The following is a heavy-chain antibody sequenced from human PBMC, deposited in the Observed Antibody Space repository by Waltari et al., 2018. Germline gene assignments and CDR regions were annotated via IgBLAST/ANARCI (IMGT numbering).Heavy chain of an antibody. CDR2: VRNSGRT. CDR3: ARDRGRGLYLDS. D-gene: IGHD2-15*01. CDR1: GDSMSSNYW. Sequence: QLQLQESGPGLVKPSGTLSLPCAVSGDSMSSNYWWSWVRQPPGKGLEWIGQVRNSGRTNYNPSFASRVTVSLDTYNNQFSLEVTSATAADTAIYYCARDRGRGLYLDSWGPGTLVTVS. J-gene: IGHJ4*02. V-gene: IGHV4-4*02.